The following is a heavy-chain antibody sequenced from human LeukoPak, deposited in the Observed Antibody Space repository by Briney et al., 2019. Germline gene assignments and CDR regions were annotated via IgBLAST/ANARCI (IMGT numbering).Heavy chain of an antibody. CDR2: IWGEGNDK. V-gene: IGHV3-33*01. D-gene: IGHD4-17*01. J-gene: IGHJ6*01. Sequence: PGSSLRLSCAVSGFTLNTYCMHWVRQAPGEGLEWVGLIWGEGNDKYYSDSVKGRVTISRDNSKDTVYLQINSLRSEDPAVYYCSRQLTVSTSHNYHYCGMGVWGQASTVTVSS. CDR1: GFTLNTYC. CDR3: SRQLTVSTSHNYHYCGMGV.